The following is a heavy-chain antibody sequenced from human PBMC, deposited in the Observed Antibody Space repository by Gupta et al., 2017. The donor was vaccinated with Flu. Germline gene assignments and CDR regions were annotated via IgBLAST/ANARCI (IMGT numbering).Heavy chain of an antibody. D-gene: IGHD3-10*01. CDR2: INWNSDSI. CDR1: GFIFDDYA. V-gene: IGHV3-9*01. J-gene: IGHJ6*02. Sequence: EVQLEESGGGLVQPGRSLRLSCAASGFIFDDYAMHWVRQAPGKGLEWVSGINWNSDSIAYADSVRGRCTSSRDNAKNSLYLQMSSLRPEDTDWYFCAKDMTPQIITVRGVVYGMDVWGQGTTVTVSS. CDR3: AKDMTPQIITVRGVVYGMDV.